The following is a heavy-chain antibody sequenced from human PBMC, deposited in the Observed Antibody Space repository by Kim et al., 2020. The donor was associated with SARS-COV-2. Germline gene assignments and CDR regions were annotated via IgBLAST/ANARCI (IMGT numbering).Heavy chain of an antibody. CDR2: KEDGSGK. CDR3: VRGTNY. V-gene: IGHV3-7*03. Sequence: KEDGSGKYYVDSWKGRFTISRDNAKNSVYLQMNSLRVEDTAVYYCVRGTNYWGRGTLVTVSS. J-gene: IGHJ4*02.